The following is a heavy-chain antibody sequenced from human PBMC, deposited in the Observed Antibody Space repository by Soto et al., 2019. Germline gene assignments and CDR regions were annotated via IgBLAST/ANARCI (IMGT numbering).Heavy chain of an antibody. V-gene: IGHV3-23*01. D-gene: IGHD6-19*01. CDR2: ISGSGGST. CDR1: GVTFSSYA. Sequence: EVQLLESGGGLVQPGGSLRLSCAASGVTFSSYAMSWVRQDPSKGLEWFSHISGSGGSTYYEDSLKGRFTISRDNSKNTLYLQMNSLRAEDTAVYYCAKVCGSGWIDYWGQGSMVTVSS. CDR3: AKVCGSGWIDY. J-gene: IGHJ4*02.